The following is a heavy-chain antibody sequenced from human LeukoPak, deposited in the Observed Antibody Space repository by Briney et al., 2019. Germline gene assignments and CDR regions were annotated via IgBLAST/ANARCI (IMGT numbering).Heavy chain of an antibody. CDR2: IKEDEGAK. CDR1: GFTFSSHW. J-gene: IGHJ4*02. D-gene: IGHD3-16*01. Sequence: GGSLRLSCVGSGFTFSSHWMSWVRQAPGKGLEWVANIKEDEGAKFYLDSVRGRFTISRDNTRNSVYLQMNSLRAEDTAVYYCAREVDVADYWGQGTLVTVSS. CDR3: AREVDVADY. V-gene: IGHV3-7*01.